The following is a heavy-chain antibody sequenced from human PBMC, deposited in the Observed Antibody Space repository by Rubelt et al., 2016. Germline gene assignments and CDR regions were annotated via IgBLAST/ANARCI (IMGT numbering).Heavy chain of an antibody. Sequence: QVQLQQWGAGLLKPSETLSLTCAVYGGSFSGYYCTWIRQPPGKGLEWIGEIHPSGSTNYNPSLKSRVTISADTAKNQFSLNLNSVTAAETAVYYWARGLDSTKTGADWGQGTLVTVSS. D-gene: IGHD3-10*01. CDR1: GGSFSGYY. CDR2: IHPSGST. J-gene: IGHJ4*02. V-gene: IGHV4-34*01. CDR3: ARGLDSTKTGAD.